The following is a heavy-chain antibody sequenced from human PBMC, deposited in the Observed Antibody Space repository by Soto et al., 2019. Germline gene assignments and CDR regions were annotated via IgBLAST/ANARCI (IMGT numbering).Heavy chain of an antibody. J-gene: IGHJ4*02. CDR2: IKQDGSEK. V-gene: IGHV3-7*01. D-gene: IGHD2-2*01. CDR3: ARGDAGYCSSTSCYDLGFDY. Sequence: GGSLRLSCAASGFTFSSYWMSWVRQAPGKGLEWVANIKQDGSEKYYVDSVKGRFTISRDNAKNSLYLQMNSLRAEDTAVYYCARGDAGYCSSTSCYDLGFDYWGQGTLVTVSS. CDR1: GFTFSSYW.